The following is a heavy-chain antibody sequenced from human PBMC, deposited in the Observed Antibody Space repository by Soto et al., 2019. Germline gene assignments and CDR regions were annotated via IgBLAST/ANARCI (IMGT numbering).Heavy chain of an antibody. CDR3: IRDPSPPVFTFFGVPDAGWFDP. CDR2: IRSKAYGGTT. V-gene: IGHV3-49*03. D-gene: IGHD3-3*01. CDR1: GFTFGDYA. Sequence: GGSLRLSCTASGFTFGDYAMSWFRQAPGKGLEWVGFIRSKAYGGTTEYAASVKGRFTISRDDSKSIAYLQMNSLKTEDTAVYYCIRDPSPPVFTFFGVPDAGWFDPWGQGTLFTVSS. J-gene: IGHJ5*02.